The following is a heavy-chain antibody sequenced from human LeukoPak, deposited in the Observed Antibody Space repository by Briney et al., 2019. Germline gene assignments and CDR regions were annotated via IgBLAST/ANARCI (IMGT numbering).Heavy chain of an antibody. D-gene: IGHD3-22*01. V-gene: IGHV1-18*04. Sequence: ASVKVSCKASGYTFTSYYMHWVRQAPGQGLEWMGWISAYNGNTNYAQKLQGRVTMTTDTSTSTAYMELRSLRSDDTAVYYCARVTYYYDSSGYKLPYYFDYWGQGTLVTVSS. CDR3: ARVTYYYDSSGYKLPYYFDY. J-gene: IGHJ4*02. CDR2: ISAYNGNT. CDR1: GYTFTSYY.